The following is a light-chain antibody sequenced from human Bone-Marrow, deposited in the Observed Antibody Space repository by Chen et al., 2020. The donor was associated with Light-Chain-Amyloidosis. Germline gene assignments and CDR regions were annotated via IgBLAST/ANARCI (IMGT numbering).Light chain of an antibody. CDR1: EDIRVY. CDR3: QQSYTLSYT. Sequence: DIQMTQSPSPLSASLGDRVTITCRASEDIRVYLNWYQQKPGKAPKLLIYAASSLQSGVPSRFSGSGSGTDFTLTISSLQPEDFATYYCQQSYTLSYTFGQGTKLEIK. V-gene: IGKV1-39*01. CDR2: AAS. J-gene: IGKJ2*01.